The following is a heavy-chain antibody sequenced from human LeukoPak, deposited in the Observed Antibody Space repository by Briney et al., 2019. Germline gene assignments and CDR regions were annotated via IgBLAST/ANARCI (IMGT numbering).Heavy chain of an antibody. D-gene: IGHD6-6*01. J-gene: IGHJ4*02. Sequence: SETLSLTCAVYGGSFSGYYWSWIRQPPGKGLEWIGEINHSGSTNYNPSLKSRVTISVDTSKNQFSLKLRSVTAADTAVYYCARTPYSSSSGSYFAYWGQGTLVTVSS. CDR1: GGSFSGYY. CDR2: INHSGST. V-gene: IGHV4-34*01. CDR3: ARTPYSSSSGSYFAY.